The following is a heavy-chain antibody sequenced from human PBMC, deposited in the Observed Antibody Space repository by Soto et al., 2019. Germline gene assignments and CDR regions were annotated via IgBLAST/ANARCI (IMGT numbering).Heavy chain of an antibody. V-gene: IGHV1-3*01. Sequence: ASVKVSCKASGYTFTSYAMHWVRQAPGQRLEWMGWINAGNGNTKYSQKFQGRVTITRDTSASTAYMELSSLRSEDTAVYYCARAGTSQWLCGNWFDPWGQGTLVTVSS. J-gene: IGHJ5*02. CDR3: ARAGTSQWLCGNWFDP. CDR2: INAGNGNT. CDR1: GYTFTSYA. D-gene: IGHD6-19*01.